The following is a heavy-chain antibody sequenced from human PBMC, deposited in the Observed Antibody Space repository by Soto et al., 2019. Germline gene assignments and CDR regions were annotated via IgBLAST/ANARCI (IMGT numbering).Heavy chain of an antibody. Sequence: PSETLSLTCAVYGGSFSGYYWSWIRQPPGKGLEWIGEINHSGSTNQNPSLKSRVTISVDTFKNQFSLKLSSVTAADTAVYYCARTQGDSGIYFYYYDMDVWGQGTTVTVSS. CDR1: GGSFSGYY. D-gene: IGHD1-26*01. J-gene: IGHJ6*02. CDR3: ARTQGDSGIYFYYYDMDV. CDR2: INHSGST. V-gene: IGHV4-34*01.